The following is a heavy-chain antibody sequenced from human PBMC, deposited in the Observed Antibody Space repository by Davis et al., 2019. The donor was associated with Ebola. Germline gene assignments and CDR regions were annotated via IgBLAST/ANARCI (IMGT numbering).Heavy chain of an antibody. D-gene: IGHD3-9*01. CDR3: TRDLPAILRYFDYGMDV. CDR1: GFTFGDYA. J-gene: IGHJ6*02. Sequence: GESLKISCTASGFTFGDYAMSWVRQAPGKGLEWVGFIRSKAYGGTTEYAASVKGRFTISRDDSKSIAYLQMNSLKTEDTAVYYCTRDLPAILRYFDYGMDVWGQGTTVTVSS. CDR2: IRSKAYGGTT. V-gene: IGHV3-49*04.